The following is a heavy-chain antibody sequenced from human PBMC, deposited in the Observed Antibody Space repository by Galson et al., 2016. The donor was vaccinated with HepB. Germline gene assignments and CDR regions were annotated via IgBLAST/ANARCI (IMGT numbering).Heavy chain of an antibody. Sequence: SLRLSCAVSGFTFIDYAMSWVRQAPGKGLEWVSGISGSGGHTYYADSVKGRFTISRDNSKKTLYLQMSGLGVEDTAVFYCAKEPYGSGWFGQFDPWGQGTLVSVSS. CDR2: ISGSGGHT. D-gene: IGHD6-19*01. V-gene: IGHV3-23*01. CDR3: AKEPYGSGWFGQFDP. CDR1: GFTFIDYA. J-gene: IGHJ5*02.